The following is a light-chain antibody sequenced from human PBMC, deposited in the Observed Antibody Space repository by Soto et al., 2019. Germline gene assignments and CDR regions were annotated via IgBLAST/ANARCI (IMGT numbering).Light chain of an antibody. Sequence: QSALTQPASVSGSPGQSITISCTGTSSDVGASNFVSWFQQHPGQAPKLIISEVDNRPSGVSNRFSGSKSGNTASLTISGLQAEDEAHYYCFSYTRSTAYVFGNGTKVTVX. V-gene: IGLV2-14*01. CDR3: FSYTRSTAYV. J-gene: IGLJ1*01. CDR1: SSDVGASNF. CDR2: EVD.